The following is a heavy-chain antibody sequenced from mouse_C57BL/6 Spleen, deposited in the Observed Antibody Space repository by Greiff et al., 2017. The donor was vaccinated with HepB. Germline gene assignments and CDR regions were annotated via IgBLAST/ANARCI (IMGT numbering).Heavy chain of an antibody. CDR2: INPGSGGT. Sequence: QVQLKQSGAELVRPGTSVKVSCKASGYAFTNYLIEWVKQRPGQGLEWIGVINPGSGGTNYNEKFKGKATLTADKSSSTAYMRLSSLTSEDSAVYFCARLGDGYYPYYAMDYWGQGTSVTVSS. J-gene: IGHJ4*01. CDR1: GYAFTNYL. V-gene: IGHV1-54*01. CDR3: ARLGDGYYPYYAMDY. D-gene: IGHD2-3*01.